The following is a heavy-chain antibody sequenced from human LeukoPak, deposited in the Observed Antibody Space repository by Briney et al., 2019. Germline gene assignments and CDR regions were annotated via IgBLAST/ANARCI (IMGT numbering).Heavy chain of an antibody. J-gene: IGHJ4*02. CDR3: ARRDTNGYYLF. V-gene: IGHV4-38-2*02. CDR2: IYHSGST. D-gene: IGHD3-22*01. CDR1: GYSISSGYY. Sequence: SETLSLTCTVSGYSISSGYYWGWIRQPPGKGLEWIGSIYHSGSTYYNPSLKSRVTISVDTSKNQFSLKLSSVTAADTAVYYCARRDTNGYYLFWGQGTPVTVSS.